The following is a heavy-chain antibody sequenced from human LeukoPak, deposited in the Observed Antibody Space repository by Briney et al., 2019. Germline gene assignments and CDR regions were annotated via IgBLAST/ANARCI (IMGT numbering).Heavy chain of an antibody. CDR3: ARARVRYFDWLPQKGDAFDI. CDR1: GFTFSSYS. D-gene: IGHD3-9*01. J-gene: IGHJ3*02. CDR2: ISSSSSYI. Sequence: GGSLRLSCAASGFTFSSYSMNWVRQAPGKGLEWVSSISSSSSYIYYADSVKGRFTISRDNAKNSLYLQMNSLRAEDRAVYYCARARVRYFDWLPQKGDAFDIWGQGTMVTVSS. V-gene: IGHV3-21*01.